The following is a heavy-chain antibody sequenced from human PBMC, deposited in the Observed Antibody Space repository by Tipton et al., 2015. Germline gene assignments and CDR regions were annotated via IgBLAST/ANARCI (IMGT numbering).Heavy chain of an antibody. CDR2: IQYSGTT. CDR3: VRDAVVTHYYYGMDV. CDR1: GGSISTYW. V-gene: IGHV4-59*01. J-gene: IGHJ6*02. D-gene: IGHD4-23*01. Sequence: TLSLTCTVSGGSISTYWWSWIRQPPGKGLEWIGSIQYSGTTNYNPSLKSRVTISVDTSKNQFSLKLSSVTAADTAVYYCVRDAVVTHYYYGMDVWGQGTTVTVSS.